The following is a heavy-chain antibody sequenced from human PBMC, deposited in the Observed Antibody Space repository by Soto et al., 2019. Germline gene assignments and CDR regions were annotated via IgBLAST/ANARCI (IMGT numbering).Heavy chain of an antibody. Sequence: PLDPRSLSSPVSGFSMANYYGIWLRQAPGKGLQYIGYISYMGTTNYNPSLKSRVTISVDTSSNQVVLTITNMDPRDTATYFCAHAGDYDLLTFDHWGPGNLVNFS. CDR1: GFSMANYY. D-gene: IGHD4-17*01. J-gene: IGHJ4*02. CDR3: AHAGDYDLLTFDH. CDR2: ISYMGTT. V-gene: IGHV4-59*12.